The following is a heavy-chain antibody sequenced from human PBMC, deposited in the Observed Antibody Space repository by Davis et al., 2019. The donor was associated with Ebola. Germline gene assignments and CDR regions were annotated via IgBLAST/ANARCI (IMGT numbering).Heavy chain of an antibody. D-gene: IGHD3-3*01. CDR1: GFTFSSYA. CDR3: ARDEEWPLRFLEPPSLHLDV. V-gene: IGHV3-7*03. J-gene: IGHJ6*04. CDR2: IKQDGSEK. Sequence: PGGSLRLSCAASGFTFSSYAMSWVRQAPGKGLEWVANIKQDGSEKYYVDSVKGRFTISRDNAKNSLYLQMNSLRAEDTAVYYCARDEEWPLRFLEPPSLHLDVWGKGTTVTVSS.